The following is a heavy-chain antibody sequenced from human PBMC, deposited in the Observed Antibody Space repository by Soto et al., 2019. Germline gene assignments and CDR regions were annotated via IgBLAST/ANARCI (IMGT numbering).Heavy chain of an antibody. CDR3: AGGYCSSTSCYHQSNWFDH. CDR1: GGSISSSNW. V-gene: IGHV4-4*02. Sequence: SETLSLTCAVSGGSISSSNWWSWVRQPPGKGLEWIGEIYHSGSTNYNPSLKSRVTISVDKSKNQFSLKLSSVTAADTAVYYCAGGYCSSTSCYHQSNWFDHWGQGTLVTVSS. J-gene: IGHJ5*02. CDR2: IYHSGST. D-gene: IGHD2-2*01.